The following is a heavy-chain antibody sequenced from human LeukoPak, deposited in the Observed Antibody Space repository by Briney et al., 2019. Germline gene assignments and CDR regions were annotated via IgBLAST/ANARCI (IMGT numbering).Heavy chain of an antibody. CDR2: INPSGGGT. Sequence: ASVKVSCKASGYTFTSYYMHWVRQAPGQGLEWMGIINPSGGGTSYAQKFQGRVTMTRDMSTSTVYMELSSLRSEDTAVYYCARVSRGWHYYYDYYRDVWGKRTTVTVSS. CDR3: ARVSRGWHYYYDYYRDV. CDR1: GYTFTSYY. D-gene: IGHD2-15*01. V-gene: IGHV1-46*01. J-gene: IGHJ6*03.